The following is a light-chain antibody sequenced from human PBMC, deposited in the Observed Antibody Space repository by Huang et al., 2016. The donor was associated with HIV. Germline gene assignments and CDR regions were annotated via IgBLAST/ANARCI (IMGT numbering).Light chain of an antibody. J-gene: IGKJ1*01. Sequence: IQLTQSPSSLSASVGDRVTITCRASQGISSYLAWYPQKPGKAPKVPIYAASTLQSGGPSRVSGSGSGTDVTLTISSLQPEDFATYYCQQLNSYPPTFGQGTKVEIK. CDR3: QQLNSYPPT. CDR2: AAS. CDR1: QGISSY. V-gene: IGKV1-9*01.